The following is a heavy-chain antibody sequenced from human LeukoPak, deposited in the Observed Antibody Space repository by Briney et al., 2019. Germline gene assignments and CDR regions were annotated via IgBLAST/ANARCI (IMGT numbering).Heavy chain of an antibody. V-gene: IGHV3-7*01. Sequence: SGGSLRLSCAASGFIFSSYWMSWVRQAPGKGLEWVANIKQDGSEKYYVDSVKGRFTISRDNAKNSLYLQMNSLRAEDTAVYYCAREPTYYYYMDVWGKGTTVTVSS. CDR2: IKQDGSEK. CDR3: AREPTYYYYMDV. J-gene: IGHJ6*03. CDR1: GFIFSSYW.